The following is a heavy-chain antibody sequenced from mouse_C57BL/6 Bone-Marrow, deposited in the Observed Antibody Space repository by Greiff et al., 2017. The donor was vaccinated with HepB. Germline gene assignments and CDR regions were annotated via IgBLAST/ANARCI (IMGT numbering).Heavy chain of an antibody. CDR1: GYTFTSYW. CDR2: IDPSDSYT. Sequence: QVQLQQPGAELVMPGASVKLSCKASGYTFTSYWMHWVKQRPGQGLEWIGEIDPSDSYTNYNQKFKGKSTLTVDKSSSTAYMQLSSLTSEDSAVYYCARWGDGGHWYFDVWGTGTPVTVSS. D-gene: IGHD1-1*02. CDR3: ARWGDGGHWYFDV. V-gene: IGHV1-69*01. J-gene: IGHJ1*03.